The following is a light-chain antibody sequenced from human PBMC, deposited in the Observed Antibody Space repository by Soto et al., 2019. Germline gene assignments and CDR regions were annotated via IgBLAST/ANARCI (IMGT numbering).Light chain of an antibody. Sequence: EIVLTQSPGTLSLSPGERATLSCRASQSVSSSYLAWYQQKPGQAPRLLIYGASSRATGIPDRFSGSGSGTVFTLTISRLEPEDFAVYYCQQYGSSSLTFAGGTKVEIK. CDR2: GAS. V-gene: IGKV3-20*01. CDR1: QSVSSSY. J-gene: IGKJ4*01. CDR3: QQYGSSSLT.